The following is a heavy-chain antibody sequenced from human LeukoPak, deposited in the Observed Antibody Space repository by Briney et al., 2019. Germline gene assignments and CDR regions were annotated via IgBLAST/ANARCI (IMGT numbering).Heavy chain of an antibody. CDR1: GYIFTGYY. CDR2: INPNSGGT. D-gene: IGHD1-26*01. J-gene: IGHJ3*02. Sequence: ASVKVSCKASGYIFTGYYMHWVRQAPGQGLEWMGWINPNSGGTNYAQKFQGRVTMTRDTSISTAYMELSRLRSDDTAVYYCARDRGGGSYLGAFDIWGQGTMVTVSS. V-gene: IGHV1-2*02. CDR3: ARDRGGGSYLGAFDI.